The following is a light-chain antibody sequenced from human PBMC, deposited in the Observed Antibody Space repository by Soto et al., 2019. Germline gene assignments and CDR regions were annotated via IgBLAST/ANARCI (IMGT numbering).Light chain of an antibody. CDR2: WAS. V-gene: IGKV4-1*01. Sequence: IVMTQSPDSLAVSLGERATINCKSSQSVLYSSNNKNYLAWYRQKPGQPPKLLIYWASIRESGVPDRISGSGSETDFTLTISSLQAEDVAIYDCQQYYSTPPYTFGQGTKLEIK. J-gene: IGKJ2*01. CDR1: QSVLYSSNNKNY. CDR3: QQYYSTPPYT.